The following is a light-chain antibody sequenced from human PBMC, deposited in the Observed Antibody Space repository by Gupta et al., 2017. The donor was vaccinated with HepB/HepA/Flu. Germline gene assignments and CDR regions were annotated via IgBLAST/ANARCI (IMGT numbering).Light chain of an antibody. J-gene: IGLJ1*01. CDR3: ASWDDSLNGFYV. CDR1: SSNIGSNT. CDR2: SDN. V-gene: IGLV1-44*01. Sequence: QTLPTQPPSASGTPGQWLNIPCSGRSSNIGSNTVNWYKQIPGTAPKLLIYSDNQRPSGVPDRFSGSKSGTSASLAIVGLQSEDEAGYYCASWDDSLNGFYVFGTGTKGTVL.